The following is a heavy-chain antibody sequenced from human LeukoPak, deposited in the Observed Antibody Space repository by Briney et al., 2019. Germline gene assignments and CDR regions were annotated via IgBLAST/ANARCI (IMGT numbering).Heavy chain of an antibody. V-gene: IGHV3-74*01. J-gene: IGHJ4*02. CDR2: INSDGSWT. CDR3: VSFYETY. CDR1: GNYW. D-gene: IGHD2/OR15-2a*01. Sequence: GGSLRLSGAASGNYWMHWVRQAQGKGLVWVSHINSDGSWTSYADSVKGRFTISKDNAKNTVYLQMNSLRAEDTAVYYCVSFYETYWGRGTLVTVSS.